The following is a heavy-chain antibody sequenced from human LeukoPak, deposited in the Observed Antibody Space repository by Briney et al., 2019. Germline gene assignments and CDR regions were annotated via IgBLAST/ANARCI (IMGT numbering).Heavy chain of an antibody. D-gene: IGHD3-10*01. Sequence: GGSLRLSCAASGFTFSSYAMSWVRQAPGKGLEWVSAISGSGGSTYYADSVKGRFTISRDNSKNTLYLQMNSLRAEDTAVYYCAKAHITMVRGVISQPGYYFDYWGQGTLVTVAS. V-gene: IGHV3-23*01. J-gene: IGHJ4*02. CDR1: GFTFSSYA. CDR2: ISGSGGST. CDR3: AKAHITMVRGVISQPGYYFDY.